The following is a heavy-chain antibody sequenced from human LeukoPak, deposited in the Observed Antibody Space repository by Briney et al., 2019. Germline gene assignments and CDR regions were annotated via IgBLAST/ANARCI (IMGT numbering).Heavy chain of an antibody. CDR2: ILLDGSET. Sequence: RGSPRLSRAPPRFTSITSSTHCGPPAPREGRGSVAFILLDGSETHYAGSVMGRFTISRDNSKNTLYLQMNTLRAEDTAVYYCGKHDSSSDYWGQGTLVTVSS. J-gene: IGHJ4*02. V-gene: IGHV3-30*02. CDR1: RFTSITSS. D-gene: IGHD3-22*01. CDR3: GKHDSSSDY.